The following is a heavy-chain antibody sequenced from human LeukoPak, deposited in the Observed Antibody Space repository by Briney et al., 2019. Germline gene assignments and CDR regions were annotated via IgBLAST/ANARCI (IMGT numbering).Heavy chain of an antibody. V-gene: IGHV3-74*01. D-gene: IGHD1-26*01. CDR3: ARGGSPPEALGDTFDV. CDR1: GFTLSSYW. CDR2: VKSDGSST. Sequence: GGSLRLSCAASGFTLSSYWMHWVRQAPGKGLVWVSRVKSDGSSTNYADSVKGRFTISRDNAKNTLHLQMNRLRAEDTAVYYCARGGSPPEALGDTFDVWGQGTLVTVSS. J-gene: IGHJ3*01.